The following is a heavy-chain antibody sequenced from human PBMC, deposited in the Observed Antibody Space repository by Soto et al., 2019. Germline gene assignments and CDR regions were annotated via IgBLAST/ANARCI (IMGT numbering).Heavy chain of an antibody. V-gene: IGHV1-69*06. Sequence: QVQLVQSGAEVKKPGSSVKVSCKASGGTFSSYAISWVRQAPGQGLEWMGGIIPIFGTANYAQKFQGRATITADKSTSTAYMELSSLRSEDTAVYYCARLGRGRRDGINGHFDYWGQGTLVTVSS. CDR2: IIPIFGTA. D-gene: IGHD2-21*01. CDR1: GGTFSSYA. CDR3: ARLGRGRRDGINGHFDY. J-gene: IGHJ4*02.